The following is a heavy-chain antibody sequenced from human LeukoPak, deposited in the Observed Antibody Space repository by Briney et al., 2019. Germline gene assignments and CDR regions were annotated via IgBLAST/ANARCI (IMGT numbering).Heavy chain of an antibody. CDR2: IDWDDDK. CDR3: ARMTPDSPSFDY. V-gene: IGHV2-70*17. J-gene: IGHJ4*02. Sequence: SGPALVKPTQTLTLTCAFSGFSLSTPEMCVTWIRQPPGKALEWLARIDWDDDKFYSPSLRTRLTISKDTPKNQVVLRMTNMDPVDTGTYYCARMTPDSPSFDYWGQGALITVSS. D-gene: IGHD2-15*01. CDR1: GFSLSTPEMC.